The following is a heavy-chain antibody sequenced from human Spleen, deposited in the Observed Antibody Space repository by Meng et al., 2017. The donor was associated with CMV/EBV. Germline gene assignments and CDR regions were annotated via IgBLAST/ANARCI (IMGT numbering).Heavy chain of an antibody. CDR3: ARRLVVLPSALSY. V-gene: IGHV1-2*02. CDR1: GYTFTGYY. Sequence: ASVKVSCKASGYTFTGYYMHWVRQAPGQGLEWMGWINPNSGGTNYAQKFQGRVTMTRDTSISTAYMELSRLRSDDTAVYYCARRLVVLPSALSYWGQGTLVTVSS. D-gene: IGHD2-2*01. J-gene: IGHJ4*02. CDR2: INPNSGGT.